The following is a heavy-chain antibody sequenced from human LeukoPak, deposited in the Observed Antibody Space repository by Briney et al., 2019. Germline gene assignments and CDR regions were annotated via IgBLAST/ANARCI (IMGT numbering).Heavy chain of an antibody. V-gene: IGHV1-18*01. CDR2: ISDHNGNT. Sequence: ASVKVSCKASGYTFISYGITWVRQAPGQGLEWMGWISDHNGNTNYVQKFQGRVTMTEDTSTDTAYMELSSLRSEDTAVYYCATPPYSSGWRTFDYWGQGTLVTVSS. CDR1: GYTFISYG. J-gene: IGHJ4*02. D-gene: IGHD6-19*01. CDR3: ATPPYSSGWRTFDY.